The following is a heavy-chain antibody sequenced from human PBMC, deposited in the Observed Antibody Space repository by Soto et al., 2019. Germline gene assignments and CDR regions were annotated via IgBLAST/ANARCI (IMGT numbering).Heavy chain of an antibody. CDR2: TAFDGSNK. CDR1: GFTFSSYT. J-gene: IGHJ4*02. CDR3: VRDYRGYCRCNFDY. V-gene: IGHV3-30*04. Sequence: QVQVVESGGGVVQPGRSLRLSCAASGFTFSSYTMHWVRQAPGKGLERLAVTAFDGSNKYYADSVKGRFTISRDKSKNPLFLKMNSLRAEDTAVYYCVRDYRGYCRCNFDYWGRGTLVTVSS. D-gene: IGHD3-22*01.